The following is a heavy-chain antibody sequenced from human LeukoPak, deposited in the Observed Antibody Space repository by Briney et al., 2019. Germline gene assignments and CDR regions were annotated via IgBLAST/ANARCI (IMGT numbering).Heavy chain of an antibody. CDR3: ATNQGLNY. D-gene: IGHD1-14*01. CDR2: ISSSSSTI. J-gene: IGHJ4*02. V-gene: IGHV3-48*02. Sequence: PGGSLRLSCAASGFTFSSYSMNWVRQAPGKGLEWVSYISSSSSTIYYTDSVKGRFTISRDNAKNSLYLQMDSQRDEDTAVYYCATNQGLNYWGQGTLVTVSS. CDR1: GFTFSSYS.